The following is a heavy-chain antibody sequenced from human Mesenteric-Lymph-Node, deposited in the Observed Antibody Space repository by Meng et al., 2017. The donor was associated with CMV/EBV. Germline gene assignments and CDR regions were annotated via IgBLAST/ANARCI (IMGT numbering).Heavy chain of an antibody. V-gene: IGHV3-21*04. J-gene: IGHJ4*02. Sequence: GESLKISCAASGFTFTTYSMNWVRQAPGKGLEWVSSSSSRSSYIYYADSVKGRFTISRDNPKNSLYLQMNSLRAEDTALYYCAKDRYLYYDSSGSYDYWGQGTLVTVSS. D-gene: IGHD3-22*01. CDR3: AKDRYLYYDSSGSYDY. CDR2: SSSRSSYI. CDR1: GFTFTTYS.